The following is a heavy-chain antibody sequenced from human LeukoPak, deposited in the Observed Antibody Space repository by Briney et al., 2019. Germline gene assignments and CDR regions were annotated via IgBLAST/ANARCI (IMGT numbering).Heavy chain of an antibody. CDR2: INHSGST. Sequence: SETLSLTCAVYGGSFSGYYWSWIRQPPGKGLEWIGEINHSGSTNYNPSLKSRVTISVDTSKNQFSLKLSSVTAADTAVYYCAREHYDILTGYPNWGQGTLVTVSS. J-gene: IGHJ4*02. CDR3: AREHYDILTGYPN. V-gene: IGHV4-34*01. CDR1: GGSFSGYY. D-gene: IGHD3-9*01.